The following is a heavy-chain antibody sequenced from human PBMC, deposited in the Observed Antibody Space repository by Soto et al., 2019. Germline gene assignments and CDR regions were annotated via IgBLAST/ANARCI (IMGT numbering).Heavy chain of an antibody. J-gene: IGHJ3*02. CDR3: TGGYYDSSGYYFAFDI. V-gene: IGHV3-15*01. CDR2: IKSKTDGGTT. D-gene: IGHD3-22*01. CDR1: GFTFSNAW. Sequence: GGSLRLSCAASGFTFSNAWMSWVRQAPGKGLERVGRIKSKTDGGTTDYAAPVKGRFTISRDDSKNTLFLQMNSLKTEDTAVYYCTGGYYDSSGYYFAFDIWGQGTMVTVSS.